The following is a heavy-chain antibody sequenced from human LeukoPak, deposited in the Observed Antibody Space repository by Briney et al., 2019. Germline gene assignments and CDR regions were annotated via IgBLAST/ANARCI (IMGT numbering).Heavy chain of an antibody. Sequence: GGSLRLSCAASGFTFSSYAMSWVRQAPGKGLEWVSAISGSGGSTYYADSVKGRFTISRDNSRNTLSLQLNSLRAEDTALYYCAKDQRGSSRPFESWGQGTLVTVSS. CDR1: GFTFSSYA. D-gene: IGHD5-18*01. CDR2: ISGSGGST. CDR3: AKDQRGSSRPFES. J-gene: IGHJ5*01. V-gene: IGHV3-23*01.